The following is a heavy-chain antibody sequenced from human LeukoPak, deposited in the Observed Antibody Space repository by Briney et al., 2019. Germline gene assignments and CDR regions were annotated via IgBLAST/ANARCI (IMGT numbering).Heavy chain of an antibody. Sequence: SETLSLTCTVSGGSISNSGYYWGWIRQPPGKGLEWIGSIYYTGNTYYNPSLNSRVTISVDTSKNQFSLKLSSVTAADTAVYYCARGSYGGNSGYWGQGTLVTVSS. V-gene: IGHV4-39*07. CDR1: GGSISNSGYY. D-gene: IGHD4-23*01. CDR2: IYYTGNT. J-gene: IGHJ4*02. CDR3: ARGSYGGNSGY.